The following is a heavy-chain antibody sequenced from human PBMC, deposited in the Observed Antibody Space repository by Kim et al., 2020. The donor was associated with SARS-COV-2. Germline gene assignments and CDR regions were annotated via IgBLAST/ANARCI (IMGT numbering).Heavy chain of an antibody. Sequence: GGSLRLSCEASGFTFSPYWMHWVRQAPGKGLLWVSRINSDGSSTTYAASVKGRFTNSRDNAKNTVYLQMNSPRAEDTAVYYCARGSSGSYPRAFDMWGQGTMVTVSS. V-gene: IGHV3-74*01. CDR1: GFTFSPYW. D-gene: IGHD1-26*01. CDR2: INSDGSST. CDR3: ARGSSGSYPRAFDM. J-gene: IGHJ3*02.